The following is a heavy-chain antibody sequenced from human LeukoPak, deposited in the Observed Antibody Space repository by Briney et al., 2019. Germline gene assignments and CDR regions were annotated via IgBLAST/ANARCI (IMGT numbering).Heavy chain of an antibody. V-gene: IGHV3-7*01. CDR1: GFTFSEYW. CDR2: LNQHGSHT. D-gene: IGHD1-26*01. Sequence: GGSLRLSCAVSGFTFSEYWMTWVRQTPGRGLEWVASLNQHGSHTYDVDYVKGRFTISRDNAKNLLYLQMSSLRVEDTAIYYCARSWLIGAATPPTDYWGQGTLVTVSS. J-gene: IGHJ4*02. CDR3: ARSWLIGAATPPTDY.